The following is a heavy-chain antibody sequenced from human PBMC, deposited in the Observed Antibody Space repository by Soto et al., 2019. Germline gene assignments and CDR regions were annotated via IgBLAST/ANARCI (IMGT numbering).Heavy chain of an antibody. D-gene: IGHD5-12*01. Sequence: QVQLVQSGAEVKKPGSSVKVSCKASGGTFSSYAISWVRQAPGQGLEWMGGIITIFGTANYAQKFQGRVTITADESTSTAYMELSSLRSEDTAVYYCARDLGGIVATIGRKWFDPWGQGTLVTVSS. V-gene: IGHV1-69*01. CDR1: GGTFSSYA. CDR3: ARDLGGIVATIGRKWFDP. CDR2: IITIFGTA. J-gene: IGHJ5*02.